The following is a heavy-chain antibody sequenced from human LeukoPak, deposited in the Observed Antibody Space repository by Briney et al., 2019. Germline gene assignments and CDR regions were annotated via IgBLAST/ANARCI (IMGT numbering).Heavy chain of an antibody. V-gene: IGHV3-74*01. J-gene: IGHJ5*02. Sequence: GGSLRLSCAASGFTFSSYWMHWVRQAPGKGLVWVSRINSDGSSTSYADSAKGRFTISRDNAKNTLYLQMNSLRAEDTAIYYCAKFGSSSWTRYFDPWGQGTLVTVSS. D-gene: IGHD6-13*01. CDR2: INSDGSST. CDR1: GFTFSSYW. CDR3: AKFGSSSWTRYFDP.